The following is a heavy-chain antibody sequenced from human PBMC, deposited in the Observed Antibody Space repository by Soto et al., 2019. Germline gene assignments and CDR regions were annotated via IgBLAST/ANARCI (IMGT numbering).Heavy chain of an antibody. J-gene: IGHJ4*02. V-gene: IGHV4-30-4*01. CDR3: ASLAYCGGDCYSSFGIIDY. Sequence: SETLSLTCTVSGGSISSGDCYWSWIRQPPGKGLEWIGYIYYSGSTYYNPSLKSRVTISVVTSKNQFSLKLSSVTAADTAVYYCASLAYCGGDCYSSFGIIDYWGQGTLVTVYS. CDR1: GGSISSGDCY. CDR2: IYYSGST. D-gene: IGHD2-21*02.